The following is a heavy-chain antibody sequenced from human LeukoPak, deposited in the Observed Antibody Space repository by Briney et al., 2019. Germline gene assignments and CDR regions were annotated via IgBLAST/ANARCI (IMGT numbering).Heavy chain of an antibody. D-gene: IGHD6-19*01. V-gene: IGHV3-23*01. CDR2: ISGSGGST. J-gene: IGHJ5*02. CDR1: GFTFSSYA. CDR3: AKEIAVAGSINWFDP. Sequence: GGSLRLSCAASGFTFSSYAMSWVRQAPGKGLEWVSTISGSGGSTYYADSVKGRFTISRVNSKNTLYLQMNSLRAEDTAVYYCAKEIAVAGSINWFDPWGQGTLVTVSS.